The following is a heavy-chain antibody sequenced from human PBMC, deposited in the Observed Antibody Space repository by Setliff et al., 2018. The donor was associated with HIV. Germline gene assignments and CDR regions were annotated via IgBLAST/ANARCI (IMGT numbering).Heavy chain of an antibody. CDR2: IYTSRGA. J-gene: IGHJ4*02. V-gene: IGHV4-4*09. D-gene: IGHD6-13*01. CDR3: ARSPSYRSSWEYYFDC. CDR1: GGSISGYH. Sequence: KPSETLSLTCTVSGGSISGYHWNWLRQTPGKGLEWIGYIYTSRGANYNHSLRTRVIISVDTSNQFSLKLSSVTAADAAVYYCARSPSYRSSWEYYFDCWGQGILVTVSS.